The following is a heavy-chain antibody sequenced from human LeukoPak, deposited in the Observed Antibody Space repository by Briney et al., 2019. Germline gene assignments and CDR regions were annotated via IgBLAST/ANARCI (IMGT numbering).Heavy chain of an antibody. J-gene: IGHJ4*02. CDR3: ARDRIDY. CDR1: GGSISSYY. CDR2: IYYSGST. Sequence: PSETLSLTCTVSGGSISSYYWSWIRQPPGKGLEWIGYIYYSGSTNYNPSLKSRVTISVDTSKNQFSLKLSSVTAADTAVYYCARDRIDYWGQGTLVTVSS. V-gene: IGHV4-59*01.